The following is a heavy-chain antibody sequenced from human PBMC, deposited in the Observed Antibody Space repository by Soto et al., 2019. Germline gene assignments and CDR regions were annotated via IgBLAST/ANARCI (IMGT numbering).Heavy chain of an antibody. D-gene: IGHD4-17*01. CDR2: IWYDGSNK. CDR3: AREHGGSSYYYGMDV. CDR1: RFNFSSYG. J-gene: IGHJ6*01. V-gene: IGHV3-33*01. Sequence: WGSLRFSCVPCRFNFSSYGMHWVRQAPGKGLEWVAVIWYDGSNKYYADSVKGRFTISRDNSKNTLYLQMNSLRAEDTALYYCAREHGGSSYYYGMDVWGQGTTVTGSS.